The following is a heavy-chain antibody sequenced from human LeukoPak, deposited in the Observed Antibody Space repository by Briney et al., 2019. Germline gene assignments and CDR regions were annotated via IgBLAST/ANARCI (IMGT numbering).Heavy chain of an antibody. CDR3: ARDDAVAGSY. CDR1: GFTFSSYA. V-gene: IGHV3-30-3*01. CDR2: ISYDGSNK. J-gene: IGHJ4*02. D-gene: IGHD6-19*01. Sequence: PGGSLRLSCAASGFTFSSYAMHWVRQAPGKGLEWVAVISYDGSNKYYADSVKGRFTISRDNSKNTLYLQMNSLRAEDTAVYYCARDDAVAGSYWGQGTLVTVSS.